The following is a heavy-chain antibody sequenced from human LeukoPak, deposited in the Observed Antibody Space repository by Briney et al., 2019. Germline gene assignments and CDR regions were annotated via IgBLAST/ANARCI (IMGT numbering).Heavy chain of an antibody. J-gene: IGHJ3*02. CDR2: ISSSGNTI. D-gene: IGHD6-6*01. Sequence: PGGSLRLSCAASEFTFTSYELYWVRQAPGKGLEWVSYISSSGNTISYADSVKGRFTISRDNAKNSLYLQVISLRAEDTAVYYCARGPSIAARYDAFDIWGQGTMVTVSS. CDR3: ARGPSIAARYDAFDI. V-gene: IGHV3-48*03. CDR1: EFTFTSYE.